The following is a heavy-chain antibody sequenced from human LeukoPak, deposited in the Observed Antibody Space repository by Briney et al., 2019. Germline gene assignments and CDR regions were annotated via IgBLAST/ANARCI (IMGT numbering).Heavy chain of an antibody. CDR3: ARGSIAAAARFDY. J-gene: IGHJ4*02. Sequence: GASVKVSCKASGGTFSSYAISWVRQAPGQGLEWMGGIIPIFGTANYAQKFQGRVTMTRDKSTSTAYMELSRLRSEDTAVYYCARGSIAAAARFDYWGQGTLVTVSS. V-gene: IGHV1-69*05. CDR2: IIPIFGTA. CDR1: GGTFSSYA. D-gene: IGHD6-13*01.